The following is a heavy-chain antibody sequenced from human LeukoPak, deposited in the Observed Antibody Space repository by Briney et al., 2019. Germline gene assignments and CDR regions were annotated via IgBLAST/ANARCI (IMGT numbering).Heavy chain of an antibody. Sequence: SVKVSCKASGGTFSSYAISWVRQAPGQGLEWMGRIIPIFGTANYAQKFQGRVTITTDESTSTAYMELSSLRSEDTAVYYCARNVYYYDSSGYYWGLFDYRGQGTLVTVSS. V-gene: IGHV1-69*05. CDR1: GGTFSSYA. CDR2: IIPIFGTA. J-gene: IGHJ4*02. CDR3: ARNVYYYDSSGYYWGLFDY. D-gene: IGHD3-22*01.